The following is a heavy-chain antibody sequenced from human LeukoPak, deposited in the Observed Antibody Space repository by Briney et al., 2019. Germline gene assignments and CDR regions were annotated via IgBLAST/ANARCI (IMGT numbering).Heavy chain of an antibody. CDR1: GGSFSGYY. CDR3: ARGSAYCTNGVCYTHFDY. J-gene: IGHJ4*02. D-gene: IGHD2-8*01. CDR2: IYHSGST. Sequence: PSETLSLTCAVYGGSFSGYYWSWIRQPPGKGLEWIGYIYHSGSTYYNPSLKSRVTISVDRSKNQFSLKLSSVTAADTAVYYCARGSAYCTNGVCYTHFDYWGQGTLVTVSS. V-gene: IGHV4-34*01.